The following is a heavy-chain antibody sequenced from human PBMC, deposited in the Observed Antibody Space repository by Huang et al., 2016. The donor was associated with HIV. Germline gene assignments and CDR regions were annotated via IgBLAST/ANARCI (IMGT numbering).Heavy chain of an antibody. V-gene: IGHV3-30*18. D-gene: IGHD6-19*01. Sequence: QEQLVESGGGVVQPGRSLRLSCEASGFLFTSYGMHWVRQAPGKGLWWVAFMSFNGMYEYYSDSVKGRFTISRDNSRNTLHLQMKSLRVEDTGTYLCVKITVPISEGLDAFDLWGQGTMVTVSS. CDR2: MSFNGMYE. CDR1: GFLFTSYG. CDR3: VKITVPISEGLDAFDL. J-gene: IGHJ3*01.